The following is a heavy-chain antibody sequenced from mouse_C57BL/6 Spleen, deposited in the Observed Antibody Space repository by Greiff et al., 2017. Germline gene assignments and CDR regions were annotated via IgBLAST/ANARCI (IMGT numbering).Heavy chain of an antibody. J-gene: IGHJ2*01. CDR3: VIVPSTVVEVDY. Sequence: QVHVKQPGAELVKPGASVKVSCKASGYTFTSYWMHWVKQRPGQGLEWIGRIHPSDSDTNYNQKFKGKATLTVDKSSSTAYMQLSSLTSEDSAVYYCVIVPSTVVEVDYWGQGTTLTVSS. CDR2: IHPSDSDT. V-gene: IGHV1-74*01. D-gene: IGHD1-1*01. CDR1: GYTFTSYW.